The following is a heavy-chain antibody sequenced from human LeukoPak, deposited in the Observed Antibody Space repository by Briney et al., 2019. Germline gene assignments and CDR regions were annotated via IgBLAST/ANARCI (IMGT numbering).Heavy chain of an antibody. CDR2: INHSGST. J-gene: IGHJ4*02. Sequence: SETLSLTCTVSGYSISSTYYWGWIRQPPGKGLEWIGEINHSGSTNYNPSLKSRVTISVDTSKNQFSLKLSSVTAADTAVYYCASLTMIVVPWGQGTLVTVSS. CDR1: GYSISSTYY. D-gene: IGHD3-22*01. V-gene: IGHV4-38-2*02. CDR3: ASLTMIVVP.